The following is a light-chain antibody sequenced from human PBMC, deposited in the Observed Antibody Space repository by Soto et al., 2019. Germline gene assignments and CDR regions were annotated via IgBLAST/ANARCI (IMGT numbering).Light chain of an antibody. CDR3: QQHADWPLT. Sequence: EIVLTQSPATLSLSPGERATLSCRASRSVGNNLAWYQKKPGQAPGLLIYAASISATGIPARFSVSGSGTEFTLTISSLEPEDFAVYYCQQHADWPLTFGGGTKVEIK. V-gene: IGKV3-11*01. J-gene: IGKJ4*01. CDR1: RSVGNN. CDR2: AAS.